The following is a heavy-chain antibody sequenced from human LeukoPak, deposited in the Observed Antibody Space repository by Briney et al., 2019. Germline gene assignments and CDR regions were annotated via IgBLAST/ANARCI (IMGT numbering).Heavy chain of an antibody. J-gene: IGHJ4*02. V-gene: IGHV3-30*02. CDR1: GFTFSSYG. CDR3: ARASFYNSGRIFDS. D-gene: IGHD2/OR15-2a*01. CDR2: IRYDGSNK. Sequence: GGSLRLSCAASGFTFSSYGMHWVRQAPGKGLEWVAFIRYDGSNKYYADAVQGRFSISRDNAKNSLYLQMNSLRAEDTAIYYCARASFYNSGRIFDSWGQGILVTVSS.